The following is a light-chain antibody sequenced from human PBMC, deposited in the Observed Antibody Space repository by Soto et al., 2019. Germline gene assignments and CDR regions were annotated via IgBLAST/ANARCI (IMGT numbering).Light chain of an antibody. Sequence: DIQMTKSPSSLSRSVGDRVTITCRASQTISSWLAWYQQKPGKAPKLLIYKASTLKSGVPSRFSGSGSGTDFILTISNLQPEDFATYYCQQSYSTPRTFGPGTKVDIK. CDR2: KAS. V-gene: IGKV1-39*01. CDR3: QQSYSTPRT. CDR1: QTISSW. J-gene: IGKJ3*01.